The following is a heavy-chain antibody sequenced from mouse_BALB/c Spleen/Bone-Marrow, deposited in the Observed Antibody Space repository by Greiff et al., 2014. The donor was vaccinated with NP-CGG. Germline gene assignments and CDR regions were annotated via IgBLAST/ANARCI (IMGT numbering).Heavy chain of an antibody. J-gene: IGHJ3*01. CDR3: TRYDLTTRAFAY. CDR1: GYSFTSYW. V-gene: IGHV1-74*04. Sequence: LVESGAELVRPGASVKLSCKASGYSFTSYWMNWVKQRPGQGLEWIGMIHLSDSESRLNQKFKDKATLTVDKSSSTAYMQLSSPTSEDAAVYYCTRYDLTTRAFAYWGQGTLVTVSA. D-gene: IGHD3-3*01. CDR2: IHLSDSES.